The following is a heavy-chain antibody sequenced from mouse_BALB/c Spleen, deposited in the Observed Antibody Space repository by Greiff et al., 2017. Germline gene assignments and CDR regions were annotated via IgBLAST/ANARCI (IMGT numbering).Heavy chain of an antibody. D-gene: IGHD2-4*01. V-gene: IGHV3-8*02. CDR3: ARFSYDYDEDYFDY. CDR2: ISYSGST. J-gene: IGHJ2*01. CDR1: GDSITSGY. Sequence: DVQLVESGPSLVKPSQTLSLTCSVTGDSITSGYWNWIRKFPGNKLEYMGYISYSGSTYYNPSLKSRISITRDTSKNQYYLQLNSVTTEDTATYYCARFSYDYDEDYFDYWGQGTTLTVSS.